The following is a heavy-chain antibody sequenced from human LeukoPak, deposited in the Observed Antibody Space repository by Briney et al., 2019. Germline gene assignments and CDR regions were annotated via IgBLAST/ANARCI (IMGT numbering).Heavy chain of an antibody. Sequence: SEPLSLTCTVSGGSISSYYWSWIRQPPGKGLEWIGYIYYSGSTNYNPSLKSRVTISVDTSKNQFSLKLSSVTAADTAVYYCARDTRGYYYDSSGYLDYWGQGTLVTVSS. CDR1: GGSISSYY. CDR3: ARDTRGYYYDSSGYLDY. D-gene: IGHD3-22*01. V-gene: IGHV4-59*01. CDR2: IYYSGST. J-gene: IGHJ4*02.